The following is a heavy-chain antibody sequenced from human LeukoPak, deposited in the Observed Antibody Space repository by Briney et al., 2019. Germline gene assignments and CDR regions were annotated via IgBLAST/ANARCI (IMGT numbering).Heavy chain of an antibody. CDR2: IYSGGNT. CDR1: GFTVSSNS. V-gene: IGHV3-53*01. Sequence: GGSLRLSCTVSGFTVSSNSWSWVRQAPGKGLEWVSFIYSGGNTHYSDSVKGRFTLSRDNAKNSLYLQMNSLRAEDTAVYYCARDKGRKYCTNGVCYFDYWGQGTLVTVSS. D-gene: IGHD2-8*01. J-gene: IGHJ4*02. CDR3: ARDKGRKYCTNGVCYFDY.